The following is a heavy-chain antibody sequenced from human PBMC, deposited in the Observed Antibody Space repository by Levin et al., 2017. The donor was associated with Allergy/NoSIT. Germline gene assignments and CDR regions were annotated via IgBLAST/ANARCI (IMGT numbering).Heavy chain of an antibody. CDR1: GYNFTNYW. J-gene: IGHJ5*02. D-gene: IGHD3-10*01. Sequence: GESLKISCKGSGYNFTNYWIGWVRQMPGKGLEWMGIIYPDDSDTRYSPSFQGQVTISADKSISTAYLQWSSLKASDTAMYYCARHKGFWLGELSSSYNWFDPWGQGTLVTVSS. CDR3: ARHKGFWLGELSSSYNWFDP. CDR2: IYPDDSDT. V-gene: IGHV5-51*01.